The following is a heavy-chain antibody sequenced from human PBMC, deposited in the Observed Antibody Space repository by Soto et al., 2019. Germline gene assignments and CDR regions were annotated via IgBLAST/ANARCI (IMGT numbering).Heavy chain of an antibody. J-gene: IGHJ4*02. CDR3: ASNLGRGANDY. Sequence: GGSLRLSCAASGFTFSSYAMSWVRQAPGKGLEWVSAISGSGGSTYYADSVKGRFTISVDTSKNQFSLKLSSVTAADTAVYYCASNLGRGANDYWGQGTLVTVSS. CDR2: ISGSGGST. V-gene: IGHV3-23*01. CDR1: GFTFSSYA. D-gene: IGHD4-4*01.